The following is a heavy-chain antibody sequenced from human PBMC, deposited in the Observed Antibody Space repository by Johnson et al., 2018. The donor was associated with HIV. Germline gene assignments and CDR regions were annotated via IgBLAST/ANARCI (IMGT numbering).Heavy chain of an antibody. J-gene: IGHJ3*02. V-gene: IGHV3-30*19. Sequence: QVQLVESGGGVVQPGGSLRLSCAASGFTFSSYGMHWVRQAPGKGLEWVAVISFDGSKEYYADSVKGRFTISRDNSKKTLFLQVNSLRDEDTAVYYCAKDEEGYSSGWSAWTAFGIWGQGTMVTVSS. D-gene: IGHD6-13*01. CDR1: GFTFSSYG. CDR2: ISFDGSKE. CDR3: AKDEEGYSSGWSAWTAFGI.